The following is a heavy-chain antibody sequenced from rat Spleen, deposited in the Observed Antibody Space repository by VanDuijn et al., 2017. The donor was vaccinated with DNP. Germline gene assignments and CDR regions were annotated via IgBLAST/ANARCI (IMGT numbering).Heavy chain of an antibody. D-gene: IGHD1-4*01. CDR1: GFTFNYSW. CDR3: ARGNYPGINTFDY. Sequence: EVRLVESGGGLVQPGRSLKLSCIASGFTFNYSWMTWVRQAPKKGLEWVATISYDGARTYYRDSVKGRFTISRDNAKSTLYLQMNSLRSEDTATYYCARGNYPGINTFDYWGQGVMVTVSS. CDR2: ISYDGART. J-gene: IGHJ2*01. V-gene: IGHV5-7*01.